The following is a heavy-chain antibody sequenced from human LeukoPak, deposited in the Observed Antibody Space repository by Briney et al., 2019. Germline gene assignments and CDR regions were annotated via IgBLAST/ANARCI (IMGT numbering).Heavy chain of an antibody. D-gene: IGHD3-22*01. J-gene: IGHJ4*02. CDR3: AKTYYDSSGFDY. V-gene: IGHV3-30*02. CDR2: IRYDGSNK. CDR1: GFTFSSYG. Sequence: GGSLRLSCVVSGFTFSSYGMHWVRQAPGKGLEWVAFIRYDGSNKYYADSVKGRFTISRDNSKNTLYLQMNSLRAEDTAVYYCAKTYYDSSGFDYWGQGTLVTVSS.